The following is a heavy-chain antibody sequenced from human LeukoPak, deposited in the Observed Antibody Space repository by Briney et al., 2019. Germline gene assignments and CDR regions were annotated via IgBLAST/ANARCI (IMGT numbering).Heavy chain of an antibody. V-gene: IGHV4-61*08. CDR3: ARYVPGGYSYGSYYFDY. CDR1: GGSISSGGYY. J-gene: IGHJ4*02. D-gene: IGHD5-18*01. CDR2: IYYSGST. Sequence: SQTLSLTCTVSGGSISSGGYYWSWIRQPPGKGLEWIGYIYYSGSTNYNPSLKSRVTISVDTSKNQFSLKLSSVTAADTAVYYCARYVPGGYSYGSYYFDYWGQGTLVTVSS.